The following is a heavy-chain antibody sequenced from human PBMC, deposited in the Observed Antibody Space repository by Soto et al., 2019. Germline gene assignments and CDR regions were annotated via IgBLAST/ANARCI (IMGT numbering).Heavy chain of an antibody. V-gene: IGHV3-7*03. CDR2: IKQDGSEK. J-gene: IGHJ6*02. Sequence: EVQLVESGGGLVQPGGSLRLSCAASGFTFSSYWMSWVRQAPGKGLEWVANIKQDGSEKYYVDSVKGRFTISRDNAKNSLYLQMNSLRAEDTAVYYCARDSPSRRNYYYYGMDVWGQGTTVTVSS. D-gene: IGHD4-17*01. CDR1: GFTFSSYW. CDR3: ARDSPSRRNYYYYGMDV.